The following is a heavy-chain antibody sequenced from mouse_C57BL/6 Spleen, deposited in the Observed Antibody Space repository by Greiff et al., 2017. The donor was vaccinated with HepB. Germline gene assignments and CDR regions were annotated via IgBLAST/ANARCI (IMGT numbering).Heavy chain of an antibody. Sequence: EVMLVESGGGLVKPGGSLKLSCAASGFTFSDYGMHWVRQAPEKGLEWVAYISSGSSTIYYADTVKGRFTISRDNAKNTLFLQMTSLRSEDTAMYYCATLRYDAMDYWGQGTSVTVSS. CDR3: ATLRYDAMDY. CDR2: ISSGSSTI. D-gene: IGHD1-1*01. V-gene: IGHV5-17*01. J-gene: IGHJ4*01. CDR1: GFTFSDYG.